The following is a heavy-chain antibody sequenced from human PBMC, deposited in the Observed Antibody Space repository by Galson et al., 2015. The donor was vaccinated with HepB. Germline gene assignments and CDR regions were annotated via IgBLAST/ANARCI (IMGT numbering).Heavy chain of an antibody. J-gene: IGHJ4*02. D-gene: IGHD6-6*01. CDR1: GFTFDDFA. V-gene: IGHV3-9*01. Sequence: SLRLSCAASGFTFDDFAMHWVRQAPGKGLEWVSGISWNSGSIGYADSVKGRFTISRDNAKNSLYLQMNSLRAEDTALYYCAISGGLDSSSPLDYWGQGTLVTVSS. CDR2: ISWNSGSI. CDR3: AISGGLDSSSPLDY.